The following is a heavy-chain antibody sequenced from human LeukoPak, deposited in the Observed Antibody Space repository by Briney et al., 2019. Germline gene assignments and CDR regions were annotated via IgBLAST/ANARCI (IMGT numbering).Heavy chain of an antibody. V-gene: IGHV1-18*01. D-gene: IGHD3-22*01. J-gene: IGHJ4*02. Sequence: GASVKVSCKASGYTFTSYGISWVRQAPGQGLEWMGWISANNGNTNYAQKLQGRVTMTTDTSTSTAYMELRSLRSDDTAVYYCARDHTGYYYDSSGYHKFDYWGQGTLVTVSS. CDR3: ARDHTGYYYDSSGYHKFDY. CDR1: GYTFTSYG. CDR2: ISANNGNT.